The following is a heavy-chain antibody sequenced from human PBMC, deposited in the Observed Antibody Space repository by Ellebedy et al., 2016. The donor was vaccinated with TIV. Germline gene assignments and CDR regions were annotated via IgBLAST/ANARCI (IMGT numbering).Heavy chain of an antibody. D-gene: IGHD1-14*01. Sequence: AASVKVSCKVSGYTLTELSIHWVRQAPGKGLEWMGGFDPEDGETIYAQKVQGRVTMTEDTSTDTTYMELSSLRSEDTAVYYCTTEKYNRWGYFGLWGRGTLVTVSS. CDR3: TTEKYNRWGYFGL. CDR2: FDPEDGET. V-gene: IGHV1-24*01. J-gene: IGHJ2*01. CDR1: GYTLTELS.